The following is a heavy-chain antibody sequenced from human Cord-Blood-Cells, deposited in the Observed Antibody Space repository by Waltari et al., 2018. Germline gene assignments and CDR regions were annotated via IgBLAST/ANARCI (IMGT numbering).Heavy chain of an antibody. D-gene: IGHD1-1*01. Sequence: EVQLVESGGGLIQPGGSLRLSCADSGFTVSRNYMSSVPQAPGKGLEWVSVIYSGGSTYYADSVKGRFTISRDNSKNTLYLQMNSLRAEDTAVYYCARGEYNWNDGGVYWGQGTLVTVSS. CDR2: IYSGGST. CDR1: GFTVSRNY. J-gene: IGHJ4*02. CDR3: ARGEYNWNDGGVY. V-gene: IGHV3-53*01.